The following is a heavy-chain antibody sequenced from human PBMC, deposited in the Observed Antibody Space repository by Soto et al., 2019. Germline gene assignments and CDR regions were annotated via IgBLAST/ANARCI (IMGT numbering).Heavy chain of an antibody. V-gene: IGHV1-18*01. J-gene: IGHJ6*02. D-gene: IGHD3-22*01. CDR2: ISAYNGNT. Sequence: QVQLVQSGAEVKKPGASVKVSCKASGYTFTSYGISWVRQAPGQGLEWMGWISAYNGNTNYAQKPQGRVTMTTDTSTIQAYMELGRLRSDDTAVYYCASHYDSSGLRGKYGMDVWGQGTTVTVSS. CDR1: GYTFTSYG. CDR3: ASHYDSSGLRGKYGMDV.